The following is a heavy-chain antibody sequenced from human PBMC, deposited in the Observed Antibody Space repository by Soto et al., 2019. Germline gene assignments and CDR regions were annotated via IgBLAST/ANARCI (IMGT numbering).Heavy chain of an antibody. D-gene: IGHD6-19*01. CDR3: ARVAVAFDY. CDR2: INHSGST. Sequence: SETLSLTCAVYGGSFSGYYWSWIRQPPGKGLEWIGEINHSGSTNYNPSLKSRVTISVDTSKNQFSLKLSSVTAADTAVYYCARVAVAFDYWGQGTLVTVSS. CDR1: GGSFSGYY. V-gene: IGHV4-34*01. J-gene: IGHJ4*02.